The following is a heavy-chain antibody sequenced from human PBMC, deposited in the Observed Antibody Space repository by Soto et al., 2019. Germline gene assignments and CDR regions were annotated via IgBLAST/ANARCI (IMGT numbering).Heavy chain of an antibody. Sequence: ASVKVSCKASGGTFSSYAISWVRQAPGQGLEWMGGIITYSGDTNYAQNFQGRVTMTTDTSTSTTYMELRSLRSDDTAVYFCARGRGYSLIPVVDDAVDVWGQGTLVTVSS. V-gene: IGHV1-18*01. CDR3: ARGRGYSLIPVVDDAVDV. CDR1: GGTFSSYA. CDR2: IITYSGDT. D-gene: IGHD5-12*01. J-gene: IGHJ3*01.